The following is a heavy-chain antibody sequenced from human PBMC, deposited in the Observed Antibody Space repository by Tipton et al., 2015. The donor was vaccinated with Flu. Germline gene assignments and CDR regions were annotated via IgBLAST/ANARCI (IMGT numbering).Heavy chain of an antibody. D-gene: IGHD5-18*01. CDR3: ATTYTTMVYYFDY. Sequence: QLVQSGPEVKKPGATVKISCKVSGYTFTGYYMHWVQQAPGKRLEWMGLVDPEDGETIYAEKFQGRVTITADTSTDTAYMELSSLRSGDTAVYYCATTYTTMVYYFDYWGQGTLVTVSS. CDR2: VDPEDGET. V-gene: IGHV1-69-2*01. J-gene: IGHJ4*02. CDR1: GYTFTGYY.